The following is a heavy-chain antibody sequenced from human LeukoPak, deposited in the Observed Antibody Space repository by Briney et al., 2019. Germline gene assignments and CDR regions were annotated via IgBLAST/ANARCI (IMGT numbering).Heavy chain of an antibody. D-gene: IGHD1-1*01. CDR1: GFTFSSYS. Sequence: KPGGSLRLSCAASGFTFSSYSMNWVRQAPGKGLEWVSSISSISTYIYYADSVKGRFTISRDNAKNSLYLQMNSLRAEDTAVYYCARDHKFSWNYYYGTDVWGQGTTVTVSS. J-gene: IGHJ6*02. V-gene: IGHV3-21*01. CDR3: ARDHKFSWNYYYGTDV. CDR2: ISSISTYI.